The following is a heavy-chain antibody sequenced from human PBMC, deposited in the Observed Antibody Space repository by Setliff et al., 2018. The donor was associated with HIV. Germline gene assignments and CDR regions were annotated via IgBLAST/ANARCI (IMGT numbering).Heavy chain of an antibody. CDR2: IYYSGST. Sequence: PSETLSLTCTVSGGSISNSRYYWSWIRQPPGKGLERIGSIYYSGSTYYNPSLKSRVTISVDTSKNQFSLKLSSVTAADAAVYYCASRVYYYDSSGYLREEGFDPWGQGTLVTVSS. CDR1: GGSISNSRYY. CDR3: ASRVYYYDSSGYLREEGFDP. V-gene: IGHV4-39*01. D-gene: IGHD3-22*01. J-gene: IGHJ5*02.